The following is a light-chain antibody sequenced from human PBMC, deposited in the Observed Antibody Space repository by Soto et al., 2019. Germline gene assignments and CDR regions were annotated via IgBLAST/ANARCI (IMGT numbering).Light chain of an antibody. CDR3: CSYAGSHYV. CDR1: SSDVGSYNL. V-gene: IGLV2-23*01. CDR2: EGS. J-gene: IGLJ1*01. Sequence: QSALTQPASVSGSPGQSITISCTGTSSDVGSYNLVSWYQQHPGKAPKLMIYEGSKRPSGVSNRFSGSKSGNTASLTISGLQAEDEADYYCCSYAGSHYVFGSANKLTVL.